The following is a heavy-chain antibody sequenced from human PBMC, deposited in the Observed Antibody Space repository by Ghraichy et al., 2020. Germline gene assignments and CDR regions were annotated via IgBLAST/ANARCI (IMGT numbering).Heavy chain of an antibody. CDR1: GGSISTGGYS. CDR2: IYYGGSA. Sequence: SQTLSLTCGVSGGSISTGGYSWTWIRQAPGKGLEWIGYIYYGGSAHHNPSLKSRVTISVDGSRNRFSLDVTSVTAADAAVYYCAVLASHGVDVWGQGTTVAVSS. J-gene: IGHJ6*02. V-gene: IGHV4-30-2*01. CDR3: AVLASHGVDV. D-gene: IGHD3-3*01.